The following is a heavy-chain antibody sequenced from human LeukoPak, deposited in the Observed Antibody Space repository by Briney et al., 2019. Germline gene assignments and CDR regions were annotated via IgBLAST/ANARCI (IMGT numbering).Heavy chain of an antibody. Sequence: SETLSLTCTVSGGSIGSSSYYWGWIRQPPGKGLEWIGSIYYSGSTYYNPSLKSRVTISVDTSKNQFSLKLSSVTAADTAVYYCARLTPQGGSSSSHPGYWGQGTLVTVSS. CDR1: GGSIGSSSYY. CDR2: IYYSGST. V-gene: IGHV4-39*01. J-gene: IGHJ4*02. D-gene: IGHD6-6*01. CDR3: ARLTPQGGSSSSHPGY.